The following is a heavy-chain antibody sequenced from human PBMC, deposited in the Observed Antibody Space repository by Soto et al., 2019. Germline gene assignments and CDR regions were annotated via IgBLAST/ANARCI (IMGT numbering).Heavy chain of an antibody. V-gene: IGHV3-30-3*01. CDR3: ARYGYQLLSSYFDY. J-gene: IGHJ4*02. D-gene: IGHD2-2*01. CDR1: GFTFRSNT. CDR2: ISYDGSNK. Sequence: PGGSLRLSCAASGFTFRSNTMHWVRQAPGKGLEWVAVISYDGSNKYYADSVKGRFTISRDNSKNTLYLQMNSLRAEDTAVYYCARYGYQLLSSYFDYWGQGTLVTVSS.